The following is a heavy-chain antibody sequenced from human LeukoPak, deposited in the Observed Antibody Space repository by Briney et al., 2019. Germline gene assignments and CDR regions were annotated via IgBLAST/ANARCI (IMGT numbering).Heavy chain of an antibody. CDR2: ISDRGGIK. J-gene: IGHJ4*02. V-gene: IGHV3-23*01. D-gene: IGHD5-12*01. CDR1: GFTFANFA. Sequence: GGSLRLSCAASGFTFANFAMSWVRQAPGKGLEWVSDISDRGGIKNYADSVKGRFTISRDNSKNTLYLQMSSLRVDDTAVYYCVKAVGYSGYDPPDYWGQGTLVTVSS. CDR3: VKAVGYSGYDPPDY.